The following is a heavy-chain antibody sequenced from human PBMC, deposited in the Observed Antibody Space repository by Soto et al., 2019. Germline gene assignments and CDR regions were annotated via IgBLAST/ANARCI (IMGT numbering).Heavy chain of an antibody. CDR2: ISGSGTTT. V-gene: IGHV3-23*01. D-gene: IGHD3-3*01. Sequence: LRLSCAASGFTFSSSAMSWVRQVPGKGLEWVSAISGSGTTTHYADSVKDRFTISRDNSKDTLYLQMNSLRADDTAVYYCAKDYYGHSGRPSLFDSCGLRTLVTVSS. CDR3: AKDYYGHSGRPSLFDS. J-gene: IGHJ4*02. CDR1: GFTFSSSA.